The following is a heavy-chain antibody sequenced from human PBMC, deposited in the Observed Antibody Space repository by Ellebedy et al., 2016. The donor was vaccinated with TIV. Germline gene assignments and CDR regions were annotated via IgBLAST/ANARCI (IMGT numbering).Heavy chain of an antibody. V-gene: IGHV4-59*08. D-gene: IGHD1-7*01. Sequence: PSETLSLTCTVSGGSISSYYWSWIRQPPGKGLEWIGYIYYSGSTNYNPSLKSRVTISVDTSKNQFSLKLSSVTAAYTAVYYCARHGGTYYSINWFDPWGQGTLVTVSS. CDR3: ARHGGTYYSINWFDP. J-gene: IGHJ5*02. CDR2: IYYSGST. CDR1: GGSISSYY.